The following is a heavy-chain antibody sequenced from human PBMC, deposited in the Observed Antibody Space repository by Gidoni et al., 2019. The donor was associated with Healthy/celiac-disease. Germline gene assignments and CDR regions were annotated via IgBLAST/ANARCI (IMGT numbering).Heavy chain of an antibody. CDR3: AHRPLGGSHFQH. CDR1: GFSRSTSGVD. J-gene: IGHJ1*01. Sequence: QITLKESGPTLVKPTQTLTLTCTFSGFSRSTSGVDVGWIRQPPGKALAWLALIYWDDDKRYSPSLKSMLTTPKDTSKTQVVLTMTNMDSVDTATYYCAHRPLGGSHFQHWGQGTLVTVSS. V-gene: IGHV2-5*02. D-gene: IGHD3-16*01. CDR2: IYWDDDK.